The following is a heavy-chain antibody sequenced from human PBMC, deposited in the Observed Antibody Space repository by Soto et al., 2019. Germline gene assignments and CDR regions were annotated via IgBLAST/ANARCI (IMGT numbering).Heavy chain of an antibody. CDR2: IYPGDSDT. CDR1: GYSFTSYW. CDR3: ARQYMVAAAGTEYYYYYGMDV. D-gene: IGHD6-13*01. V-gene: IGHV5-51*01. J-gene: IGHJ6*02. Sequence: GESLKISCKGSGYSFTSYWIGWVRQMPGKGLEWMGIIYPGDSDTRYSPSFQGQVTISADKSISTAYLQWSSLKASDTAMYYCARQYMVAAAGTEYYYYYGMDVWGQGTTVTVSS.